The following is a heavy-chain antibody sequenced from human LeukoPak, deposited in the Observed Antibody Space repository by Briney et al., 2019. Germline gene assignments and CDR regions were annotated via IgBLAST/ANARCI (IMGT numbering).Heavy chain of an antibody. J-gene: IGHJ5*02. CDR1: GCTIDSGGLY. CDR2: IYYRGNT. D-gene: IGHD3-3*01. CDR3: ARLFWSGYTYFDP. Sequence: SQTLSLTCTVSGCTIDSGGLYWSWIRECPGKGLEWIGNIYYRGNTDYNPSLKSRAAISVDSSKNQFSLRLSSVTAADTAVYYCARLFWSGYTYFDPWGQGTLVTVSS. V-gene: IGHV4-31*03.